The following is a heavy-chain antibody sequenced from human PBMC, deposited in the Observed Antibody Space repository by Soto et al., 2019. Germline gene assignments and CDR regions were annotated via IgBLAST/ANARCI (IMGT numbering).Heavy chain of an antibody. J-gene: IGHJ3*02. CDR2: ISSNGGST. Sequence: PGGSLRLSCAASGFTFSSYAMHWVRQAPGKGLEYVSAISSNGGSTYYADSVKGRFTISRDNSKNTLYLQMGSLRAEDVAVYYCARGHPEGDAFDIWGQGTMVTVSS. CDR1: GFTFSSYA. V-gene: IGHV3-64*02. CDR3: ARGHPEGDAFDI.